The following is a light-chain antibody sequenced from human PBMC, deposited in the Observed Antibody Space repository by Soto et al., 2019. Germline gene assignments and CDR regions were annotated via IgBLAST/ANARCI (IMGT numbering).Light chain of an antibody. CDR1: QSLYNSNNLNY. V-gene: IGKV4-1*01. J-gene: IGKJ2*01. CDR2: WAS. Sequence: DIVMTQSPDSLAVSLGERATINCKSSQSLYNSNNLNYLAWYQQKPGQPPKLLLYWASTRESGVPDRFRGSWPGTDFTLTISSLQAADVAIYYCQQYHSNPSTFGQGTKLEIK. CDR3: QQYHSNPST.